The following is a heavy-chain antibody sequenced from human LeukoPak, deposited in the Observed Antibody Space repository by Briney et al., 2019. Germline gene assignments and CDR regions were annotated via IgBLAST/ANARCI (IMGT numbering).Heavy chain of an antibody. CDR1: GFTFSSYA. CDR2: FSATHGSA. Sequence: GRSLRLSCAASGFTFSSYAMTWVRRAPGKGLGRVSAFSATHGSAQYAESVKGRFTISRDNSKNRLYLQMNSLRAEDAAVYYCAKARIAAAGTGAFDVWGQGTMVTVSS. D-gene: IGHD6-13*01. J-gene: IGHJ3*01. V-gene: IGHV3-23*01. CDR3: AKARIAAAGTGAFDV.